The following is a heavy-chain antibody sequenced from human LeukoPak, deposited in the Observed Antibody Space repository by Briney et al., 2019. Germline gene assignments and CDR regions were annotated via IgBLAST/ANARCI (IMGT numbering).Heavy chain of an antibody. CDR3: ARGRYYYGSGSYYNPWYFDY. CDR1: GGSFSGYH. V-gene: IGHV4-34*01. J-gene: IGHJ4*02. CDR2: INHSGST. Sequence: SETLSLTCAVYGGSFSGYHWSWIRQPPGKGLEWIGEINHSGSTNYNPSLKSRVTISVDTSKNQFSLKLSSVTAADTAVYYCARGRYYYGSGSYYNPWYFDYWGQGTLVTVSS. D-gene: IGHD3-10*01.